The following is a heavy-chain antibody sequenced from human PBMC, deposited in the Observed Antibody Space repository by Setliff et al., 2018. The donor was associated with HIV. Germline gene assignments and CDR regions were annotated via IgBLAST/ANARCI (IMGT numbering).Heavy chain of an antibody. CDR1: GGTFSSFA. Sequence: SVKVSCKASGGTFSSFAIHWVRQAPGQGLEWMGGIIPMFGTANYAQKSHGRVTITADESTNTAYMELSSLGSEDTAVYYCALGYCSVGSCYSVDFDYWGQGTLVTVSS. J-gene: IGHJ4*02. V-gene: IGHV1-69*13. D-gene: IGHD2-15*01. CDR3: ALGYCSVGSCYSVDFDY. CDR2: IIPMFGTA.